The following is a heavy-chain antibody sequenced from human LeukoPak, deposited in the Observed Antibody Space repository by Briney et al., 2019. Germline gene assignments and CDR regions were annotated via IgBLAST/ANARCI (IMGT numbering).Heavy chain of an antibody. D-gene: IGHD6-19*01. CDR2: ISGSGGST. J-gene: IGHJ4*02. Sequence: PGGSLRLSCAASGFTFSSYAMSWVRQAPGKGLEWVSAISGSGGSTYYADSVKGRFTISRDNSKNTLYLQMNSLRAEDTAVYYCANRYSSGGYPDYFDYWGQGTLVTVSS. V-gene: IGHV3-23*01. CDR3: ANRYSSGGYPDYFDY. CDR1: GFTFSSYA.